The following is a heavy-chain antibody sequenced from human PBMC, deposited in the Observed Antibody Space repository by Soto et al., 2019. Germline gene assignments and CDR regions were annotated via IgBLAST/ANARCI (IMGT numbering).Heavy chain of an antibody. J-gene: IGHJ4*02. Sequence: GGSLRLSCAASGFTFSSYSMNWVRQAPGKGLEWVSYISSSSSTIYYADSVKGRFTISRDNAKNSLYLQMNSLRDEDTAVYYCARASIAVAGLYFDYWGQGTLGTVSS. V-gene: IGHV3-48*02. CDR3: ARASIAVAGLYFDY. CDR2: ISSSSSTI. CDR1: GFTFSSYS. D-gene: IGHD6-19*01.